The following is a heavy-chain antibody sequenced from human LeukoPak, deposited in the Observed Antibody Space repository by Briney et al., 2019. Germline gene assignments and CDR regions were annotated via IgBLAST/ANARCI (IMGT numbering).Heavy chain of an antibody. V-gene: IGHV3-23*01. J-gene: IGHJ4*02. CDR3: ASGAGGWELLTKSTFDY. CDR2: ISNNGGYT. CDR1: GFTFSSSA. Sequence: GGSLRLSCAASGFTFSSSAMSWVRQAPGKGLEWVSAISNNGGYTYYADSVQGRFTISRDNSKSTLCLQMNSLRAEDTAVYYCASGAGGWELLTKSTFDYWGQGTLVTVSS. D-gene: IGHD1-26*01.